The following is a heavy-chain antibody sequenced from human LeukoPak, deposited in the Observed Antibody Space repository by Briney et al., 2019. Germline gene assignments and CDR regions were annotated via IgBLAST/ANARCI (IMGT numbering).Heavy chain of an antibody. Sequence: SETLSLTCTVSGGSINSYYWSWIRQPPGKGLEWIGYIYYSGSTNYNPSLKSRVTISIDTSKNQFSLKLSSVTAADTAVYYCARTTEGGYTYDYFYYYYMDVWGKGTTVTVSS. D-gene: IGHD5-18*01. V-gene: IGHV4-59*01. CDR3: ARTTEGGYTYDYFYYYYMDV. J-gene: IGHJ6*03. CDR1: GGSINSYY. CDR2: IYYSGST.